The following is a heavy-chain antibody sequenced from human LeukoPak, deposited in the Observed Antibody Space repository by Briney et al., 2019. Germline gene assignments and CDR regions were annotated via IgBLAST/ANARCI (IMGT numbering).Heavy chain of an antibody. J-gene: IGHJ4*02. CDR2: VSSSSSTT. Sequence: GGSLRLSCAASGFTFSNYNMNWVRQAPGKGLEWVAHVSSSSSTTYYADSVKGRFSISRDNAKSSLYLQMNSPRVEDTAVYYCARWLFGGYFVQWGQGTLVTVSS. D-gene: IGHD3-10*01. CDR3: ARWLFGGYFVQ. CDR1: GFTFSNYN. V-gene: IGHV3-48*04.